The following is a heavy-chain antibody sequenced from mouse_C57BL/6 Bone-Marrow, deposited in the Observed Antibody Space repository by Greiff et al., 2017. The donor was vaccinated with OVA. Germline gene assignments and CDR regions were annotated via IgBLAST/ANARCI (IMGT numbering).Heavy chain of an antibody. V-gene: IGHV1-66*01. CDR1: GYSFTSYY. CDR3: ARRGSFYYEYPRFAY. Sequence: QVQLQQSGPELVKPGASVKISCKASGYSFTSYYIHWVKQRPGQGLEWIGWIYPGSGNTKYNEKFKGKATLTADTSSSTAYMQLSSLTSEDSAVYYCARRGSFYYEYPRFAYWGQGTLVTVSA. CDR2: IYPGSGNT. J-gene: IGHJ3*01. D-gene: IGHD2-4*01.